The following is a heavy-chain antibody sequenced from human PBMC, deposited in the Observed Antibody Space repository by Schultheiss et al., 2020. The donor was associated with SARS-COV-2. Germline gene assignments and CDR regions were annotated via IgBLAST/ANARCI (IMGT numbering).Heavy chain of an antibody. D-gene: IGHD2-2*01. CDR3: AREPLSLGY. V-gene: IGHV4-59*01. J-gene: IGHJ4*02. CDR2: IYYSGST. CDR1: GGSLSGDY. Sequence: SETLSLTCAVSGGSLSGDYWSWIRQSPGKGLEWIGSIYYSGSTNYNPSLKSRVTISVDTSKNQFSLKLSSVTAADTAVYYCAREPLSLGYWGQGTLVTVSS.